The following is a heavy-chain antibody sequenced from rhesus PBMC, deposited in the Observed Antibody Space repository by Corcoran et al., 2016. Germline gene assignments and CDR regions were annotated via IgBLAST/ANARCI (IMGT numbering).Heavy chain of an antibody. CDR1: GGSLIVYY. CDR2: IDGNRAGT. V-gene: IGHV4-81*01. Sequence: QVQLPESGPGLVKPSETLSLTCTVSGGSLIVYYWSWIRPPPGKRLGWIGNIDGNRAGTNYNPALKSRVTISKDTSKNQFSLKLSSVTAADTAVYYCARNRQLVWFDYWGQGVLVTVSS. D-gene: IGHD6-13*01. CDR3: ARNRQLVWFDY. J-gene: IGHJ4*01.